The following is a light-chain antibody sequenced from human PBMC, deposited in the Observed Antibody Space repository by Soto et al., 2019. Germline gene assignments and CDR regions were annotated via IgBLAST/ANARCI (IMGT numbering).Light chain of an antibody. J-gene: IGKJ1*01. CDR2: GAS. CDR1: QCVSSS. V-gene: IGKV3-15*01. Sequence: EIVMTQSPATLSVSLGERATLSCRPSQCVSSSLSGYQQKPGQTPKLLFYGASTRATGIPARFSGRGSGTKFALTFIRLQFENFAVHYSQHYNNFVPRRFGQGIEVDIK. CDR3: QHYNNFVPRR.